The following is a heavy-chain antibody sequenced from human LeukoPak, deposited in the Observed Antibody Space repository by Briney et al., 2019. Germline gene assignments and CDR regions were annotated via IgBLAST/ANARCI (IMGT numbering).Heavy chain of an antibody. D-gene: IGHD3-10*02. V-gene: IGHV3-30-3*02. CDR3: ANDVAVFGGYFDD. CDR1: GFTFSSYA. J-gene: IGHJ4*02. CDR2: ISYDGSNK. Sequence: PGGSLRLSCAASGFTFSSYAMHWVRQAPGKGLEWVAVISYDGSNKYYADSVKGRFTISRDNSKNTLYLQMNSLRADDTAVYYCANDVAVFGGYFDDWGQGTLVTVSS.